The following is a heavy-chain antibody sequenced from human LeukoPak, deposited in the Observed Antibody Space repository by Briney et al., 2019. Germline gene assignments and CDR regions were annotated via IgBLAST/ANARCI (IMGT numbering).Heavy chain of an antibody. CDR1: RGCISSYY. CDR3: ARGVGGSGSYYYYGMDV. Sequence: SETLSLTCTVSRGCISSYYWTWIRQPPGKGLEWIGYIYYSGSTNYNPSLKSRVTISVDPSTNQFSLKLRSVTAADTAVYYCARGVGGSGSYYYYGMDVWGQGTTVTVSS. V-gene: IGHV4-59*01. D-gene: IGHD3-10*01. CDR2: IYYSGST. J-gene: IGHJ6*02.